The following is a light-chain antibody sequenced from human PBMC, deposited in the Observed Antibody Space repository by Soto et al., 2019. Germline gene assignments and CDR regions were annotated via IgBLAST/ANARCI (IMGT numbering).Light chain of an antibody. V-gene: IGKV3-15*01. J-gene: IGKJ2*01. CDR2: AAS. CDR3: QQYNNWPYT. Sequence: EIVMTQSPATLSVSPGERATLSCRASQSVSRNLAWYQQKPGQVPRLLIYAASTRATGIPARFSGSGSGTEFTLTISSLQSEDFAVYYCQQYNNWPYTFGQGTKLEIK. CDR1: QSVSRN.